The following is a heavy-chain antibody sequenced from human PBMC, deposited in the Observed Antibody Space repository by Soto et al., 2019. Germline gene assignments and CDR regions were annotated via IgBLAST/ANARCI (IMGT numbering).Heavy chain of an antibody. D-gene: IGHD3-3*01. J-gene: IGHJ6*02. Sequence: EVQLVESGGGLVQPGGSLRLSCAASGFTFSSYAMSWVRQAPGKGLEWVSAISGSGGSTYYADSVKGRFTISRDNSKNTLYLQMNSLRAEDTAVYYCAKGARRVLRFLEWLSDYYYGMDVWGQGTTVTVSS. CDR2: ISGSGGST. CDR3: AKGARRVLRFLEWLSDYYYGMDV. V-gene: IGHV3-23*04. CDR1: GFTFSSYA.